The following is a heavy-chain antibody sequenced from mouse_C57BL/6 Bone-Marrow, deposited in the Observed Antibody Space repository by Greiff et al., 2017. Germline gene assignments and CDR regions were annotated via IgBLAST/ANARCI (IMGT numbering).Heavy chain of an antibody. J-gene: IGHJ2*01. CDR2: IDPSDSYT. CDR3: AVYYGNHAFDY. Sequence: QVQLKQPGAELVKPGASVKLSCKASGYTFTSYWMQWVKQRPGQGLEWIGEIDPSDSYTNYNQKFKGKATLTVDTSSSTAYMQLSSLPSEDSAVYYCAVYYGNHAFDYWCQGTTPTVSS. CDR1: GYTFTSYW. V-gene: IGHV1-50*01. D-gene: IGHD2-1*01.